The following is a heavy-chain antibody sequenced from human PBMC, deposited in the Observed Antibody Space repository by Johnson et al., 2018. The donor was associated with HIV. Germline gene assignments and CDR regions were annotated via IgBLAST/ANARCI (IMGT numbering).Heavy chain of an antibody. J-gene: IGHJ3*02. D-gene: IGHD1-26*01. CDR2: IKQDGGGK. V-gene: IGHV3-7*05. CDR3: ARKNGRGLHDGAFDI. Sequence: VQLVESGGGLVQPGGSLRLSCAASGFTFSSYWMSWVRQAPGKGLEWVSSIKQDGGGKCYADSVKGRFTISRDNAKNSLYLQMNSLRAEDTAVYYCARKNGRGLHDGAFDIWGQGTMVTVSS. CDR1: GFTFSSYW.